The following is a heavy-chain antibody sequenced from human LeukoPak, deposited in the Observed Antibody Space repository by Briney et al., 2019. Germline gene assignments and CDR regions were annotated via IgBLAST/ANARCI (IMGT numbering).Heavy chain of an antibody. CDR3: AKDLPTCNWNPDAFDI. D-gene: IGHD1-20*01. V-gene: IGHV3-30*02. J-gene: IGHJ3*02. Sequence: GGSLRLSCAASGFTFSSYGMHWVRQAPGKGLEWVAFIRYDGSNKYYADSVKGRFTISRDNSKNTLYLQMNSLRAEDTAVYYCAKDLPTCNWNPDAFDIWGQGTMVTVSS. CDR2: IRYDGSNK. CDR1: GFTFSSYG.